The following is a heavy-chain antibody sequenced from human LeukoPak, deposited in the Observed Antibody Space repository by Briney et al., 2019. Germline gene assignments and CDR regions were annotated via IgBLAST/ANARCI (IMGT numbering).Heavy chain of an antibody. CDR1: GYTFTSYY. Sequence: ASVKVSCKESGYTFTSYYMHWVRQAPGQGLEWMGAINSGDGGTTLPQKFQGRVTLTRDTSTSTLYMELSSLRSEDTAIYYCAREWGPGSSWYFDFWGQGTLVTVSS. CDR2: INSGDGGT. CDR3: AREWGPGSSWYFDF. J-gene: IGHJ4*02. D-gene: IGHD3-10*01. V-gene: IGHV1-46*01.